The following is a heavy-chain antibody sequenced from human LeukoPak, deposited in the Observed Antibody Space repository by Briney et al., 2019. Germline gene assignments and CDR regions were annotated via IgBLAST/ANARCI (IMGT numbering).Heavy chain of an antibody. CDR3: AKDQRAVAGTCFDN. Sequence: GGSLRLSCTASGFTFSSYAMTWVRQAPGKGLEWVADISGSGNSPNYADSVKGRFTISRYNSNNTLYLQMKTLSPEDTAVYYCAKDQRAVAGTCFDNWGQETLVTVSS. D-gene: IGHD6-19*01. CDR2: ISGSGNSP. J-gene: IGHJ4*02. CDR1: GFTFSSYA. V-gene: IGHV3-23*01.